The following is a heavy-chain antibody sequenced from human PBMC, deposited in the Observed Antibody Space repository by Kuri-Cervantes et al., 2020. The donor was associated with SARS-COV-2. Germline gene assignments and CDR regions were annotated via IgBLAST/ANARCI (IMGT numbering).Heavy chain of an antibody. CDR2: ISYDGSNK. J-gene: IGHJ4*02. CDR3: ARGASGYNPPFDY. CDR1: GFTFSSYV. V-gene: IGHV3-30*04. Sequence: GESLKISCAASGFTFSSYVMHWVRQAPGKGLEWVAVISYDGSNKYYADSVKGRFTISRDNSKNTLYLQMNSLRAEDTAVYYCARGASGYNPPFDYWGQGTLVTVSS. D-gene: IGHD5-24*01.